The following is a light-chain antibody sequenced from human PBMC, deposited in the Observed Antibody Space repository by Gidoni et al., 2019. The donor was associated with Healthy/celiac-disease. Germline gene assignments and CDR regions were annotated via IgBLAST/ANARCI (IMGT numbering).Light chain of an antibody. J-gene: IGKJ4*01. CDR2: DAS. V-gene: IGKV3-11*01. Sequence: EIVLPHSPATLSLSPGERATLSCRASQSISSYLAWYQQKPCQAPRLLIYDASNRATGIPARFSGSGSGTYFTLTISSLEPEDFAVYYCQQRSNWPRTFGGGTKVEIK. CDR3: QQRSNWPRT. CDR1: QSISSY.